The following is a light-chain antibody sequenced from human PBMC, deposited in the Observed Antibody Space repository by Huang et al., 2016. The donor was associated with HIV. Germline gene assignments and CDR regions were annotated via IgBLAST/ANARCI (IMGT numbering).Light chain of an antibody. V-gene: IGKV3-15*01. CDR2: DVS. CDR3: QQYDDWPPWS. CDR1: QSVKR. Sequence: EIVMTQSPPTLSASPGERATLSCRASQSVKRLAWYQQRPGQAPKLLVYDVSSRATGTPARFSGSGSGTDFTLTINTLQSEDFVLYYCQQYDDWPPWSFGQGTRVDMK. J-gene: IGKJ1*01.